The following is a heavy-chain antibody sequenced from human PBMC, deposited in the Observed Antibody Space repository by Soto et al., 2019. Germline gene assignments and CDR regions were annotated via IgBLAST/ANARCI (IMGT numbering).Heavy chain of an antibody. Sequence: QPGGSLRLSCAASVFTFSNYWMSWVRQAPGKGLEWVANIKHDGGEKYYVDSVKGRFTISRDNAKNSLYLQMNSLRVEDTAVYYCARKRERINRYFDYWGQGSLVTVSS. V-gene: IGHV3-7*01. D-gene: IGHD2-15*01. CDR2: IKHDGGEK. CDR1: VFTFSNYW. CDR3: ARKRERINRYFDY. J-gene: IGHJ4*02.